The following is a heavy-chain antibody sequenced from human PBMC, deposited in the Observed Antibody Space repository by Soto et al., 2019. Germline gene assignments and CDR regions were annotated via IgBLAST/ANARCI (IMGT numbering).Heavy chain of an antibody. CDR3: ATEPITKVRGLPTI. CDR2: ISAYNGNT. V-gene: IGHV1-18*01. Sequence: ASVKVYCKASGYTFPRSGISWVRQAPGQGLEWMGWISAYNGNTNYAQKLQGRVTMTTDTSTSTAYMELRSLRSDDTAVYYCATEPITKVRGLPTICGQGTLVIGSS. J-gene: IGHJ4*03. D-gene: IGHD3-10*01. CDR1: GYTFPRSG.